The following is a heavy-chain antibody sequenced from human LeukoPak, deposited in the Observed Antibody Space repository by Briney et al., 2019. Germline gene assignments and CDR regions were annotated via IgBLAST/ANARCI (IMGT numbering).Heavy chain of an antibody. V-gene: IGHV3-30-3*01. CDR3: AYRSGTYWPFDS. CDR1: GFTFSSYA. CDR2: ISYDGSNK. D-gene: IGHD1-26*01. J-gene: IGHJ4*02. Sequence: GGSLRLSCAASGFTFSSYAMHWVRQAPGKGLEWVAVISYDGSNKYYADSVKGRFTISRDNSKNTLYLQMDSLRADDTALYYCAYRSGTYWPFDSWGQGTLVTVSS.